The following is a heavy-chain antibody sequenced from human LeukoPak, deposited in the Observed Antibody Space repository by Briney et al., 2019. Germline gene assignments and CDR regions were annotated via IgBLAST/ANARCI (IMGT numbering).Heavy chain of an antibody. D-gene: IGHD5-12*01. Sequence: ASVKVSCKASGYTFTGYYMHWVRQAPGQGLEWMGWINPNSGGTNYAQKFQGRVTMTRDTSISTAYMELSRLRSDDTAVYYCARDFGWLRLNDYWGQGTLVTVSS. CDR3: ARDFGWLRLNDY. V-gene: IGHV1-2*02. CDR1: GYTFTGYY. J-gene: IGHJ4*02. CDR2: INPNSGGT.